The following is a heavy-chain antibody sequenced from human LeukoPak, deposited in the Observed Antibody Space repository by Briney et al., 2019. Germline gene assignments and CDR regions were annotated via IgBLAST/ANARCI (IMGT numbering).Heavy chain of an antibody. CDR1: GFTFSDAW. Sequence: GGSLRLSCEASGFTFSDAWMSWVRQAPGRGLEWVGRVKVKTDGGTTDYAAPVKGRFTISRDDSQNTLYMQMTSLKTEDTAVYYCTTDFPNYWGQGTLVTVSS. V-gene: IGHV3-15*01. CDR3: TTDFPNY. J-gene: IGHJ4*02. CDR2: VKVKTDGGTT. D-gene: IGHD2/OR15-2a*01.